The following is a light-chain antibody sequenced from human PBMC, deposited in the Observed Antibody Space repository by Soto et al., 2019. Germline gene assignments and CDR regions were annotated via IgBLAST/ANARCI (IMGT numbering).Light chain of an antibody. CDR3: QHYNNWPPYT. CDR2: DIS. V-gene: IGKV3D-15*01. Sequence: ETVMTQFPATLSVSPGERATLSCRASQYVSTNLAWYQQQPGQPPRLLIYDISNRATGIPARFSGSGSETEFALTITSLQSEDFAVYYCQHYNNWPPYTFGQGTKVDIK. CDR1: QYVSTN. J-gene: IGKJ2*01.